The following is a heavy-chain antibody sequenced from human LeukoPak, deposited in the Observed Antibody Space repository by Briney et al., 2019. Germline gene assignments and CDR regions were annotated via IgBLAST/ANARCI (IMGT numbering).Heavy chain of an antibody. CDR2: MNPYSGNT. V-gene: IGHV1-8*01. J-gene: IGHJ5*02. CDR3: VRRLDTIEFDP. Sequence: ASVKVSCKASGYTFTGYDINWVRQATGQGPEWMGWMNPYSGNTVYAQKFEGRVTMTRDNSMTTAYMELKSLRSEDTAVYYCVRRLDTIEFDPWGQGTRVTVSS. D-gene: IGHD5-12*01. CDR1: GYTFTGYD.